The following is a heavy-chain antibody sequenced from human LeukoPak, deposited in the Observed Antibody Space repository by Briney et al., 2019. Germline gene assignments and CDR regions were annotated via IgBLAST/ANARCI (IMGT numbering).Heavy chain of an antibody. CDR1: GGSISSYY. J-gene: IGHJ4*02. Sequence: SETLSLTCTVSGGSISSYYWSWIRQPPGKGLEWIGYIYYSGSTNYNPSLKSRVTISVDTSKNQFSLKLSSVTAADTAVYYCAGYGMVRGVADYWGQGTLVTVSS. D-gene: IGHD3-10*01. CDR2: IYYSGST. V-gene: IGHV4-59*12. CDR3: AGYGMVRGVADY.